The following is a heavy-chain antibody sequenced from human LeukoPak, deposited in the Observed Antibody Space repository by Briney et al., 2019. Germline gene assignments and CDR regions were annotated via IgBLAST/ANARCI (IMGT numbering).Heavy chain of an antibody. CDR2: IKQDGSEK. CDR1: GFTFSSYS. Sequence: GGSLRLSCAASGFTFSSYSMNWVRQAPGKGLEWVATIKQDGSEKYYVDSVKGRFTISRDTAENSLYLQMNSLRAEDTAVYYCAKVAHYDSSGYYLPLGYWGQGTLVTVSS. D-gene: IGHD3-22*01. V-gene: IGHV3-7*01. CDR3: AKVAHYDSSGYYLPLGY. J-gene: IGHJ4*02.